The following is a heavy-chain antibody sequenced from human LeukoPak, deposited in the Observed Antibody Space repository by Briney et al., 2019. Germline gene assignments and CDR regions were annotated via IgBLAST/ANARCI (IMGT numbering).Heavy chain of an antibody. CDR2: IYKSGKT. J-gene: IGHJ4*02. D-gene: IGHD3-16*01. CDR1: GGSFGSGAYS. V-gene: IGHV4-30-4*07. CDR3: GRGPYGDYVEA. Sequence: KASETLSLTCAVSGGSFGSGAYSWSWIRQTPGKGLEWIGYIYKSGKTYYNPSLKSRVTISLATSKDQFSLKLSSVTAADTAMYFCGRGPYGDYVEAWGQGTLVTVSS.